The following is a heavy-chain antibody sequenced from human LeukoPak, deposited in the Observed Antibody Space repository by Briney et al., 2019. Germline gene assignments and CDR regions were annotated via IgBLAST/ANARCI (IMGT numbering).Heavy chain of an antibody. CDR1: GFTFSRYS. CDR2: ISTVSRYI. Sequence: KSGGSLRLSCAASGFTFSRYSMNWVRQAPGKGLEWVPSISTVSRYIYYADSVKGRLTISRDNAKSLLYLQMNNLRAEDTAVYYCARVIEDSGSYFCDYWGRGTLVTVSS. J-gene: IGHJ4*02. CDR3: ARVIEDSGSYFCDY. D-gene: IGHD1-26*01. V-gene: IGHV3-21*06.